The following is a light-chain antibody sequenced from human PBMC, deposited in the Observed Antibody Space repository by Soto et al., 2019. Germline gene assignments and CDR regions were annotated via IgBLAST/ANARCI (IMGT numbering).Light chain of an antibody. CDR1: QDTTNS. Sequence: DINVTQSPSSLSASVGDRVTITCQASQDTTNSLNWYQQKPGKAPNLLIFDASNLAARVPASFSGSGSGTYFTFTIHSLQPEDVATYYCQQYDHLSLTFGGGTKVDIK. V-gene: IGKV1-33*01. CDR2: DAS. J-gene: IGKJ4*01. CDR3: QQYDHLSLT.